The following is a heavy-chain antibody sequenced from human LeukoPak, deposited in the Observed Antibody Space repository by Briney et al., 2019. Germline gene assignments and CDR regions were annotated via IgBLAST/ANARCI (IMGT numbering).Heavy chain of an antibody. Sequence: APVKLSSKASGYTFASYDITTVRQATGQGLEWRGGMNPKSGNTGYAQTFQCRVTMTSNTSISTAYMELSSLRSEDSAVDYCARGRRCTTLNDRYYYYYMDVWGKGTTVTVSS. D-gene: IGHD2-8*01. V-gene: IGHV1-8*01. J-gene: IGHJ6*03. CDR2: MNPKSGNT. CDR1: GYTFASYD. CDR3: ARGRRCTTLNDRYYYYYMDV.